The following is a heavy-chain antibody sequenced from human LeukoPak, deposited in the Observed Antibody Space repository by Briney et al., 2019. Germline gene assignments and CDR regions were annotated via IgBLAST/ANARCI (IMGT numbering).Heavy chain of an antibody. CDR2: ISGSGGST. Sequence: GGSPRLSCAASGFTFSSYAMSWVRQAPGKGLEWVSAISGSGGSTYYADSVKGRFTISRDNSKNTLYLQMNSLRAEDTAVYYCAILIAGYSSGWYGFDYWGQGTLVTVSS. D-gene: IGHD6-19*01. CDR3: AILIAGYSSGWYGFDY. V-gene: IGHV3-23*01. J-gene: IGHJ4*02. CDR1: GFTFSSYA.